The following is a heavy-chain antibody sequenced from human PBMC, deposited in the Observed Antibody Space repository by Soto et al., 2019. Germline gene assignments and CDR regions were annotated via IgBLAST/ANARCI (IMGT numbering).Heavy chain of an antibody. CDR3: AADPGYSYGPPSPDYYYYGMDV. D-gene: IGHD5-18*01. V-gene: IGHV1-58*01. CDR1: GFTFTSSA. Sequence: SVKVSCKASGFTFTSSAVQWVRQALGQRLEWIGWIVVGSGNTNYAQKFQERVTITRDMSTSTAYMELSSLRSEDTAVYYCAADPGYSYGPPSPDYYYYGMDVWGQGTTVTVSS. J-gene: IGHJ6*02. CDR2: IVVGSGNT.